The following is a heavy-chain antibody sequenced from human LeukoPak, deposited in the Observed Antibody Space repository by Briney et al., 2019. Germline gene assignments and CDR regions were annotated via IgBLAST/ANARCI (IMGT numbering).Heavy chain of an antibody. Sequence: SVKVSCKASGGAFSSYAISWVRQAPGQGLEWMGGIIPIFGTANYAQKFQGRVTITADESTSTAYMELSSLRSEDTAVYYCARVGERFAGLYNWFDPWGQGTLVTVSS. CDR2: IIPIFGTA. D-gene: IGHD3-10*01. V-gene: IGHV1-69*13. J-gene: IGHJ5*02. CDR3: ARVGERFAGLYNWFDP. CDR1: GGAFSSYA.